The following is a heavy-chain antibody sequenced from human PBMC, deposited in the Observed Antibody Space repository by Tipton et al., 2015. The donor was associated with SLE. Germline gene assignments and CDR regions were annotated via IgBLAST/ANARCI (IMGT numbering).Heavy chain of an antibody. CDR2: INHSGST. V-gene: IGHV4-34*01. CDR3: ARHIFVGYDAFDI. J-gene: IGHJ3*02. D-gene: IGHD2-21*01. Sequence: LRLSCAVYGGSFSGYYWTWIRQPPGKGLGWIGEINHSGSTNYNPSLRSRVTISLDTSRNQFSLKLSSVTAADTAVYYCARHIFVGYDAFDIWGQGTMVTASS. CDR1: GGSFSGYY.